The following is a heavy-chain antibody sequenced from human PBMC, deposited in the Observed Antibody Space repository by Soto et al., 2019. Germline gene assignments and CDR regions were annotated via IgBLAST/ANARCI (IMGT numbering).Heavy chain of an antibody. CDR3: ARAFSVSGGDDY. CDR2: IYYSGST. CDR1: GGSFSGYY. Sequence: SETLSLTCAVYGGSFSGYYWSWIRQPPGKGLEWIGYIYYSGSTNYNPSPKSRVTISVDTSKNQFSLKLSSVTAADTAVYYCARAFSVSGGDDYWGQGTLVTVSS. V-gene: IGHV4-59*01. J-gene: IGHJ4*02. D-gene: IGHD2-21*01.